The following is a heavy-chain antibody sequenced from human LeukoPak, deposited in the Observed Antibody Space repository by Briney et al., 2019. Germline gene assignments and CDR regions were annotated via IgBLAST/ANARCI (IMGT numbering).Heavy chain of an antibody. Sequence: ASVTVSFKASGDTFTDNYMHWVGQAPGQGGDGVGWINPNSGDTDYAQKSQGRVTLTRDTSITTVYMELSRLTSDDTAVYFCARDLVTVNGIAWYYFDYWGQGSLVTVSS. CDR1: GDTFTDNY. D-gene: IGHD3-9*01. J-gene: IGHJ4*02. V-gene: IGHV1-2*02. CDR2: INPNSGDT. CDR3: ARDLVTVNGIAWYYFDY.